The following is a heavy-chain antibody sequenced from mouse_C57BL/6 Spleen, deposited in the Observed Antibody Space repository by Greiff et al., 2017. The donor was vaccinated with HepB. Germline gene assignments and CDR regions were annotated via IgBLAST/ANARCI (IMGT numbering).Heavy chain of an antibody. Sequence: QVQLQQPGAELVKPGASVKMSCKASGYTFTSYWITWVKQRPGQGLEWIGDIYPGSGSTNYNEKFKSKATLTVDPSSGTAYMQLSSLTSEDSAVYYCARLGDGYYGYFDVWGTGTTVTVSS. CDR3: ARLGDGYYGYFDV. CDR2: IYPGSGST. J-gene: IGHJ1*03. D-gene: IGHD2-3*01. V-gene: IGHV1-55*01. CDR1: GYTFTSYW.